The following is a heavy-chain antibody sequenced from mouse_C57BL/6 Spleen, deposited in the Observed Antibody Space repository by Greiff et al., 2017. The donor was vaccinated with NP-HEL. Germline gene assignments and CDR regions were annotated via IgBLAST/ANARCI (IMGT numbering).Heavy chain of an antibody. Sequence: QVQLQQPGTELVKPGASVKLSCKASGYTFTSYWMHWVKQRPGQGLEWIGNINPSNGGTNYNEKFKSKATLTVDKSSSTAYMQLSSLTSEDSSVYYCARWTTGTYWYFDVWGTGTTVTVSS. V-gene: IGHV1-53*01. CDR1: GYTFTSYW. CDR3: ARWTTGTYWYFDV. J-gene: IGHJ1*03. D-gene: IGHD4-1*02. CDR2: INPSNGGT.